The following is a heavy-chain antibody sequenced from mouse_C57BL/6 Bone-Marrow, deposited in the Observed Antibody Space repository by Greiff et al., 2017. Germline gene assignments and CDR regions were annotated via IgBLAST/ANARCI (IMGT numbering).Heavy chain of an antibody. CDR2: IHPNSGST. V-gene: IGHV1-64*01. J-gene: IGHJ2*01. D-gene: IGHD3-2*02. CDR3: ERRLRQLRQYYFDY. Sequence: QVQLKQPGAELVKPGASVKLSCKASGYTFTSYWMHWVKQRPGQGLAWIGMIHPNSGSTNYNEKFKSKDTLTVAKSSSTAYMQLSSLTSEDSAVYYCERRLRQLRQYYFDYWGQGTTLTVSS. CDR1: GYTFTSYW.